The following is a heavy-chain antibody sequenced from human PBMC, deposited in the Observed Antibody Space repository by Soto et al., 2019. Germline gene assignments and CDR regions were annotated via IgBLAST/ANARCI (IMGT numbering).Heavy chain of an antibody. CDR1: GFTFSSYG. Sequence: GGSLRLSCAASGFTFSSYGMHWVRQAPGKGLEWVAVISYDGSNKYYADSVKGRFTISRDNSKNTLYLQMNSLRAEDTAVYYCAKALIAEAGTDVDYWGQGTLFTVSS. J-gene: IGHJ4*02. CDR3: AKALIAEAGTDVDY. CDR2: ISYDGSNK. D-gene: IGHD6-13*01. V-gene: IGHV3-30*18.